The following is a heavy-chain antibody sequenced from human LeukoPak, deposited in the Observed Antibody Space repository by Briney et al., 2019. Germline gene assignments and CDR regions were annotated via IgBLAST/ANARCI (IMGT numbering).Heavy chain of an antibody. Sequence: PSETLSLTCTVSGGSISSYYWSWIRQPPGKGLEWIAYIYYSGSTNYNPSLKSRVTISVDTSKNQFSLKLNSVTAADTAIYYCARGWYSYSDHDAFDIWGQGTMVTVSS. V-gene: IGHV4-59*01. CDR2: IYYSGST. D-gene: IGHD6-13*01. CDR1: GGSISSYY. CDR3: ARGWYSYSDHDAFDI. J-gene: IGHJ3*02.